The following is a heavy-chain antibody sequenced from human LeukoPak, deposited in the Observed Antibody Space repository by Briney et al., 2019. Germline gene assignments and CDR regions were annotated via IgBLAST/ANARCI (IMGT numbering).Heavy chain of an antibody. CDR2: IYTSGST. J-gene: IGHJ5*02. V-gene: IGHV4-4*09. D-gene: IGHD1-14*01. CDR3: ARQPDFWFDP. CDR1: GGSISSYY. Sequence: SETLSLTCTVSGGSISSYYWSWIRQPPGEGLEWIGYIYTSGSTNYNTSLKSRVTISVDTPKNQFSLKLSPVTAADTAVYYCARQPDFWFDPWGQGTLVTVSS.